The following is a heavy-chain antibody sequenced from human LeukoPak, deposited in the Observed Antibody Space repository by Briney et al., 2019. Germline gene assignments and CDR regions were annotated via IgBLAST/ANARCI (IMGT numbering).Heavy chain of an antibody. Sequence: GGSLRLSCAASGFTFSSYWMSWVRQAPGKGLEWVANIKQDGSEKYYVDSVKGRFTISRDNAKNSLYLQMNSLRAEDTAVYYCARVGVLRFLEWLLYHPYYFDYWGQGTLVTVSS. D-gene: IGHD3-3*01. CDR1: GFTFSSYW. CDR2: IKQDGSEK. J-gene: IGHJ4*02. V-gene: IGHV3-7*01. CDR3: ARVGVLRFLEWLLYHPYYFDY.